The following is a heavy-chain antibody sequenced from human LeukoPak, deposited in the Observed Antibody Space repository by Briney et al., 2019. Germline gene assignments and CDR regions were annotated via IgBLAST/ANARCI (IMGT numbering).Heavy chain of an antibody. CDR2: ISGGSDHI. Sequence: PGGSLRLSCAASGFTFSTYNMYWVRQAPGKGLEWVSSISGGSDHIYYVDPVKGRFTISRDNAKNSLYLQMNSLRAEDTAVYYCARIGSGWYWDYWGQGTLVTVSS. CDR1: GFTFSTYN. D-gene: IGHD6-19*01. V-gene: IGHV3-21*01. CDR3: ARIGSGWYWDY. J-gene: IGHJ4*02.